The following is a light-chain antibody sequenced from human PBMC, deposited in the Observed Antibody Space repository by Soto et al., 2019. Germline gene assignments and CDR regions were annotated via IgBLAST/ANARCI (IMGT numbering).Light chain of an antibody. CDR1: QGISTN. CDR2: AAS. J-gene: IGKJ2*01. CDR3: QQSYSTPPGT. Sequence: DIQMTQSPSSVSASVGDRVTITCRASQGISTNLAWYQQKPGKAPKLLIYAASSLQSGVPPRFSGSGSGTDFTLTISSLQPEDFAIYYCQQSYSTPPGTFGQGTKVDIK. V-gene: IGKV1-12*01.